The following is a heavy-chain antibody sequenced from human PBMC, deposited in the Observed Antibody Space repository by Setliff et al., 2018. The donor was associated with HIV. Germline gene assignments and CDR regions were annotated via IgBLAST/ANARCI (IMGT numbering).Heavy chain of an antibody. CDR1: GDTFSNYA. V-gene: IGHV1-69*05. CDR3: ARGVLTKRGGMSLPPRYVLDV. Sequence: ASVKVSCKASGDTFSNYAISWVRQAPGQGLEWMGGIIAIFGTASHAQKFQGRVTITTDESTSTADMELSSLSSEDTAVFYCARGVLTKRGGMSLPPRYVLDVWGQGTTVTVSS. J-gene: IGHJ6*01. CDR2: IIAIFGTA. D-gene: IGHD3-10*01.